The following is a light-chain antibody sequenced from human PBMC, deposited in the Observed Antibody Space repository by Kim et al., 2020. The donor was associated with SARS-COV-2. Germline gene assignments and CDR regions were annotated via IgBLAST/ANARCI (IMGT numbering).Light chain of an antibody. V-gene: IGKV1-9*01. Sequence: ASVGDRVTITCRASQGISSLLAWYQHKPGRAPNLLIFSASTLQSGVPSRFSGSGSGTEFTLTITTVQPEDFATYYCQQFYNYPLTFGQGTRLEIK. CDR2: SAS. CDR1: QGISSL. J-gene: IGKJ5*01. CDR3: QQFYNYPLT.